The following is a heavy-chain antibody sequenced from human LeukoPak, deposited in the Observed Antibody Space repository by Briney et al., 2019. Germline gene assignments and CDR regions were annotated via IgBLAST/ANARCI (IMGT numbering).Heavy chain of an antibody. CDR2: IIPIYDMA. CDR3: ARLVVTAPNYGMDV. CDR1: GGTFNSYA. D-gene: IGHD2-21*02. J-gene: IGHJ6*02. V-gene: IGHV1-69*04. Sequence: SVKVSCKASGGTFNSYAINWVRQAPRQGLEWMGRIIPIYDMAIYAHSFQGRVTITADKSTSTAYMELSSLKSSDTAVYYCARLVVTAPNYGMDVWGQGTPVTVSS.